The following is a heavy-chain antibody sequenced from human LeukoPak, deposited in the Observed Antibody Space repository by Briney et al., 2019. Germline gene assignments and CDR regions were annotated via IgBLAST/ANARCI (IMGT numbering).Heavy chain of an antibody. D-gene: IGHD2-2*01. CDR3: ARANFLYCSSTTCLFDY. J-gene: IGHJ4*02. Sequence: ASVKVSCKASGYTFTDYYMHWVRQAPGQGFERMGWINPNSGDTNYAQKFQGRVTMTRDTSISTAHMELSRLRSDDTAVYYCARANFLYCSSTTCLFDYWGQGTLIIVSS. CDR1: GYTFTDYY. V-gene: IGHV1-2*02. CDR2: INPNSGDT.